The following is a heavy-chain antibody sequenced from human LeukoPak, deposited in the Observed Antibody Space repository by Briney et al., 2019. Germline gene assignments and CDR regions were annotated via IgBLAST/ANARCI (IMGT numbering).Heavy chain of an antibody. J-gene: IGHJ4*02. Sequence: SETLSLTCTVSGGSISSGSYYWSWIRQPAGKGLEWIGRIYTSGSTNYNPSLKSRVTISVDTPKNQFSLKLSSVTAADTAVYYCATEAPNYYGSGSYASFDYWGQGTLVTVSS. D-gene: IGHD3-10*01. CDR2: IYTSGST. CDR1: GGSISSGSYY. CDR3: ATEAPNYYGSGSYASFDY. V-gene: IGHV4-61*02.